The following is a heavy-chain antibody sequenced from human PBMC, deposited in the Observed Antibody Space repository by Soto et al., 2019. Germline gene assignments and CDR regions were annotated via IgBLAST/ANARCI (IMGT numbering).Heavy chain of an antibody. V-gene: IGHV4-39*02. D-gene: IGHD5-18*01. Sequence: QPQLQESGPGLVKPSETLSLTCAVSGDSISKTTYWWDWIRQSPGKGLEWIGGIYNSGSTYYNPSLKSRVTITVDTSENHFSLRLTSVTAADTAIYYCARSTGDERRDGYSYFMDVWGQGTTVTVSS. J-gene: IGHJ6*02. CDR3: ARSTGDERRDGYSYFMDV. CDR1: GDSISKTTYW. CDR2: IYNSGST.